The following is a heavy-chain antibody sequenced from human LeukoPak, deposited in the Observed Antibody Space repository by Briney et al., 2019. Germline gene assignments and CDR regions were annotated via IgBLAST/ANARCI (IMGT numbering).Heavy chain of an antibody. V-gene: IGHV3-48*01. CDR1: GFTFSSYS. J-gene: IGHJ4*02. Sequence: GGSLRLSCAASGFTFSSYSMNWVRQAPGKGLEWVSYISSSSSTIYYADSVKGRFTISRDNAKNSLYLQMKSLGAEDTAVYYCARGRFTFGGVFDYWGQGTLVTVSS. CDR3: ARGRFTFGGVFDY. D-gene: IGHD3-16*01. CDR2: ISSSSSTI.